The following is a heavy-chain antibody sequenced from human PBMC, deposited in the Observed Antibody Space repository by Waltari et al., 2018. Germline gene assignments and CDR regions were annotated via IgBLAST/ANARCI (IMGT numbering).Heavy chain of an antibody. J-gene: IGHJ4*02. V-gene: IGHV3-7*01. D-gene: IGHD6-13*01. Sequence: EVQLVESGGGLAQPGGSLRLSCAASGLSISNYWMTWVRQASGKGPEWVANIKQDGSEKFYLDSVKGRFTISRDNAKSSLYLQMNNLRVEDTAVYYCTRGGRDSSWYWRDWGQGTLVTVSS. CDR3: TRGGRDSSWYWRD. CDR2: IKQDGSEK. CDR1: GLSISNYW.